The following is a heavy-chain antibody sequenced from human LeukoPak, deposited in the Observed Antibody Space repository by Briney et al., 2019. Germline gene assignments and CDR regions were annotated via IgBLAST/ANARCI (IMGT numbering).Heavy chain of an antibody. D-gene: IGHD3-22*01. Sequence: GASVKVSCKASGYTFSSYYMHWVRQAPGQGIEWMGRTNPSGGSTNYAQKFQGRVTMTRDMSTTTVYMDLSSLRSEDTAVYYCARGRLNYNSGGYNDNPHLDYWGQRTLVTVSS. CDR3: ARGRLNYNSGGYNDNPHLDY. CDR1: GYTFSSYY. CDR2: TNPSGGST. V-gene: IGHV1-46*01. J-gene: IGHJ4*02.